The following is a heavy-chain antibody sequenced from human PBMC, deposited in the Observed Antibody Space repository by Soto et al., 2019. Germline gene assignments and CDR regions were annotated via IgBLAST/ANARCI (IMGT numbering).Heavy chain of an antibody. CDR3: ARRGEDTAMVRTYYYYYYMDV. Sequence: SETLSLTCTASVVSIRCSSYSWGWIRHPPGTGLEWIGSIYYSGSTYYNPSLKSRVTISVDTSKNQFSLKLSSVTAADTAVYYCARRGEDTAMVRTYYYYYYMDVWGKGTTVT. D-gene: IGHD5-18*01. CDR1: VVSIRCSSYS. CDR2: IYYSGST. J-gene: IGHJ6*03. V-gene: IGHV4-39*01.